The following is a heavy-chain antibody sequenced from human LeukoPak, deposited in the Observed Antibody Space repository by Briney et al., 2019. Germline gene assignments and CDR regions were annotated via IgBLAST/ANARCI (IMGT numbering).Heavy chain of an antibody. V-gene: IGHV4-59*01. J-gene: IGHJ4*02. Sequence: PSETLSLTCTVSGGSISSYYWSWIRQPPGKGLEWIGYIYYSGSTNYNPSLKSRVTISVDTSKNQFSLKLSSVTAADTAVYYCARGTRNIVVVTAIPYYFDYWGQGTLVTVSS. CDR3: ARGTRNIVVVTAIPYYFDY. CDR1: GGSISSYY. CDR2: IYYSGST. D-gene: IGHD2-21*02.